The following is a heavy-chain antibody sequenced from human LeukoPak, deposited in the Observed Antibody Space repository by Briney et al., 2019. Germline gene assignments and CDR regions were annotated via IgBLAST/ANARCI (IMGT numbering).Heavy chain of an antibody. J-gene: IGHJ3*01. V-gene: IGHV3-23*01. D-gene: IGHD4-11*01. CDR1: GFTFSNYG. CDR2: ITGSGGST. CDR3: ARLESWTFDV. Sequence: GGSLRLSCAASGFTFSNYGLSWVRQAPGKGLEWVSGITGSGGSTYYADSVKGRFTISRDNSKNSLSLQMISLRAEDTAVYYCARLESWTFDVWGQGTMVTVSS.